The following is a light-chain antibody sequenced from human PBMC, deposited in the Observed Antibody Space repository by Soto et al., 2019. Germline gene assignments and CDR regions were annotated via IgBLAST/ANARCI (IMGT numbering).Light chain of an antibody. J-gene: IGKJ1*01. CDR1: QSISSW. CDR3: QQYNSSPWA. CDR2: KAS. V-gene: IGKV1-5*03. Sequence: DIQMTQSPSTLSASVGDKVSITCRASQSISSWLAWYQQKPGKAPKLLIYKASSLESGVPSRFSGSRSGTEYTLTISCLQPDDFATYYCQQYNSSPWAFGQGTKVEIK.